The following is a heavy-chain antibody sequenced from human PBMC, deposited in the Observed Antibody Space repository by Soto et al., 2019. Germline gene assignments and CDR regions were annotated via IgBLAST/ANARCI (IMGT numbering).Heavy chain of an antibody. Sequence: QVHLVQFGAEVRKPGSSVKVSCTASGGTFNTHTIRWVGQAPGLGLEWMGRIIPMLGMSNSPHKFQGRVSITADKSTSTVYMALSRLTSDDTAVYYCATSYGSGSSHFDSWGQGTLVTVSS. CDR3: ATSYGSGSSHFDS. V-gene: IGHV1-69*02. J-gene: IGHJ4*02. CDR1: GGTFNTHT. CDR2: IIPMLGMS. D-gene: IGHD3-10*01.